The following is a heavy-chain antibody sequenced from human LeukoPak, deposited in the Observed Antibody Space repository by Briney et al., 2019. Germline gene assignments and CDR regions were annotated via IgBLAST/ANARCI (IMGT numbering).Heavy chain of an antibody. Sequence: GGSLTLSCAASGFTVSSNYMSWVRQAPGKGLEWVSVIYSGGSTYYADSVKGRFTISRDNSKNTLYLEMNSLKADDTAVYYCAKVGWLQTHWYFDVWGRGTLVTVSS. J-gene: IGHJ2*01. V-gene: IGHV3-53*01. CDR2: IYSGGST. D-gene: IGHD5-24*01. CDR1: GFTVSSNY. CDR3: AKVGWLQTHWYFDV.